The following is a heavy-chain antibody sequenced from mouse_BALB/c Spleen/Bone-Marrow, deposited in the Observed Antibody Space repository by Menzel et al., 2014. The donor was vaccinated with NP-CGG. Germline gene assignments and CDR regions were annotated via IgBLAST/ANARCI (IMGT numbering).Heavy chain of an antibody. CDR2: ISSGVSYT. J-gene: IGHJ4*01. Sequence: EVKLMESGGDLVKPGGSLKLSCAPSGFTFSNYDVSWVRQTPDKRLEWVAIISSGVSYTYYPDSVKGRFTISRDNAKNTLYLQMSSLKSEDTAMYFCARHNYGYFAMDYWGQGTSVTVSS. D-gene: IGHD1-1*01. V-gene: IGHV5-6*01. CDR3: ARHNYGYFAMDY. CDR1: GFTFSNYD.